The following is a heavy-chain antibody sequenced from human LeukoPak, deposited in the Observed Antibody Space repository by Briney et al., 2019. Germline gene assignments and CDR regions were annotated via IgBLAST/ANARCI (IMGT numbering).Heavy chain of an antibody. CDR2: IYHSGST. V-gene: IGHV4-38-2*01. CDR3: AAGYSRSVYYYYMDV. J-gene: IGHJ6*03. CDR1: GYSISSGYY. Sequence: SETLSLTCAVSGYSISSGYYWGWIRQPPGKGLEWIGSIYHSGSTYYNPSLKSRVTISVDTSKNQFSLKLSSVTAADTAVYYCAAGYSRSVYYYYMDVWGKGTTVTVSS. D-gene: IGHD6-13*01.